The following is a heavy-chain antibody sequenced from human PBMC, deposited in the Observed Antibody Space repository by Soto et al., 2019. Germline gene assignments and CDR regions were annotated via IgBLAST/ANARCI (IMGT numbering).Heavy chain of an antibody. D-gene: IGHD3-10*01. CDR2: INGDGSTT. J-gene: IGHJ4*02. CDR3: ASIPMVRGPSDF. Sequence: EVQLVESGGGLVQPGGSLRLSCAASGFSFSSNWMHWVRQAPGKGLVWVARINGDGSTTQYADSVQGRFSISRDNTENTLYLQMNSLSDEDTAVYHCASIPMVRGPSDFWGQGVLVTV. V-gene: IGHV3-74*02. CDR1: GFSFSSNW.